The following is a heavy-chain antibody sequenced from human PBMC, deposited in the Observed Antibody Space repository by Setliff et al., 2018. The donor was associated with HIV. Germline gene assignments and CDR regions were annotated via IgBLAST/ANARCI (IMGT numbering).Heavy chain of an antibody. CDR2: IYYTGST. V-gene: IGHV4-4*07. J-gene: IGHJ4*02. CDR3: ARSIYGSGTYPLDV. Sequence: PSETLSLTCNYSGNSFSGYHWNWIRQPAGKGLEWLGRIYYTGSTEYNPSLKSRLTMSMDTSEDQFSLRLVSLTTADTAVYYCARSIYGSGTYPLDVWGPGTLVTVSS. D-gene: IGHD3-10*01. CDR1: GNSFSGYH.